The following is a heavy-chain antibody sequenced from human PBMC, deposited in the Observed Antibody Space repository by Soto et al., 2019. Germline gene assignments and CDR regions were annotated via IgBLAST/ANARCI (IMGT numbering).Heavy chain of an antibody. D-gene: IGHD6-13*01. CDR1: GGSISSGGYY. V-gene: IGHV4-31*03. CDR2: IYYSGST. CDR3: ARLGVKYSSSWWDDDFDY. Sequence: PSETLSLTCTVSGGSISSGGYYWSWIRQHPGKGLEWIGYIYYSGSTYYNPSLKSRVTISVDTSKNQFSLKLSSATAADTAVYYCARLGVKYSSSWWDDDFDYWGQGTLVTVSS. J-gene: IGHJ4*02.